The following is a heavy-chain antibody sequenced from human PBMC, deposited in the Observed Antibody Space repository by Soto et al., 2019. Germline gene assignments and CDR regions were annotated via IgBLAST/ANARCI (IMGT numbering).Heavy chain of an antibody. CDR3: AADIGTNTAIDM. CDR1: GFTLSSHA. CDR2: ILSDGSNK. J-gene: IGHJ3*02. Sequence: PGGSLRLSCAVSGFTLSSHAMHWVRQAPGKGLEWVALILSDGSNKYYADSVKGRFTTSRDNSKNTMYLQMNSLRVEDTPVYYYAADIGTNTAIDMWGEGTMVTVS. D-gene: IGHD2-2*01. V-gene: IGHV3-30-3*01.